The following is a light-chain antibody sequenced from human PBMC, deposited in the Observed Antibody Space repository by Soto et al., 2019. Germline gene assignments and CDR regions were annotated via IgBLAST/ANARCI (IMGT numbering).Light chain of an antibody. CDR3: QHYDGYPQI. Sequence: DIQMTQSPSSLSASVGDRVTITCRASQGISTFLAWCQQKPGKAPKTLIYAASSLHSGVPSRFSGSGSWTDFTLAISSLQPEYFATYYCQHYDGYPQIFGQGTRLEMK. J-gene: IGKJ5*01. CDR2: AAS. V-gene: IGKV1-16*01. CDR1: QGISTF.